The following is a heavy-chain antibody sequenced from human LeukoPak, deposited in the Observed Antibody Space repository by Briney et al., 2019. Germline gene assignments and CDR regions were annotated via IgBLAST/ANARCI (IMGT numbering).Heavy chain of an antibody. D-gene: IGHD5-18*01. CDR3: ARIKKVDTSIDY. Sequence: SETLSLTXTVSSGSISSSSYYWGWIRQPPGNGLEWIGSIYYSGSTYYNPSLKSRVSISKDASKNQFSLKVSSVTAADTAVYYCARIKKVDTSIDYWGQGTLVTVSS. CDR2: IYYSGST. V-gene: IGHV4-39*01. CDR1: SGSISSSSYY. J-gene: IGHJ4*02.